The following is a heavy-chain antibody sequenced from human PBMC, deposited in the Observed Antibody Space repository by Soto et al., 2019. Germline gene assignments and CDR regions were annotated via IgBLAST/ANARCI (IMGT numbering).Heavy chain of an antibody. CDR2: IYYSGST. Sequence: ASETLSLTCTVSGGSVSSGDYYWSWIRQPPGKGLEWIGYIYYSGSTYYNPSLKSRVTISVDTSKNQFSLKLSSVTAADTAVYYCAREFYYGSGGHYYYYYGMDVWGQGTTVTVSS. D-gene: IGHD3-10*01. CDR1: GGSVSSGDYY. CDR3: AREFYYGSGGHYYYYYGMDV. V-gene: IGHV4-30-4*01. J-gene: IGHJ6*02.